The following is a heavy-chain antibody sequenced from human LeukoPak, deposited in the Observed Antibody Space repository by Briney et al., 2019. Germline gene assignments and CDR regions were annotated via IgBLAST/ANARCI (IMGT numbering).Heavy chain of an antibody. CDR2: ISNTGSTV. CDR3: ALGTINKDYYFGMDV. Sequence: PGGSLRLSCAASGYTFSSYWMNWARQAPGKGLEWLSYISNTGSTVFYADSVMGRFTVSRDNAKRSLYLQIKSLRDDDTAVYHCALGTINKDYYFGMDVWGQGTTVTVSS. CDR1: GYTFSSYW. V-gene: IGHV3-48*03. D-gene: IGHD2-8*01. J-gene: IGHJ6*02.